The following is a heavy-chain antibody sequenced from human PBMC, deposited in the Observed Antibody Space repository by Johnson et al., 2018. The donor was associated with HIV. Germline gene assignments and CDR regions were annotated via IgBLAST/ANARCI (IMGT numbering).Heavy chain of an antibody. CDR2: IKSKTDGGTT. V-gene: IGHV3-15*01. J-gene: IGHJ3*02. CDR1: GFTFSNAW. CDR3: ARVAPAHDAFDI. D-gene: IGHD2-2*01. Sequence: VQLVESGGGLVKPGGSLRLSCAASGFTFSNAWMSWVRQAPGKGLAWVGRIKSKTDGGTTDYAAPVKGRFTISRDNSKNRLYLQMNSLRSEDTAVYYCARVAPAHDAFDIWGQGTMVTVSS.